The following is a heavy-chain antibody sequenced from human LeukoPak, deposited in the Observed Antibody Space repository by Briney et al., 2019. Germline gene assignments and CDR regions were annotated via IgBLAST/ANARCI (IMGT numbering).Heavy chain of an antibody. D-gene: IGHD4-17*01. CDR1: GYTFTSYY. CDR2: INPSGGST. V-gene: IGHV1-46*01. Sequence: ASVKVSCKASGYTFTSYYMHWVRQAPGKGLEWMGIINPSGGSTSYAQKFQGRVTMTRDTSTSTVYMELSSLRSEDTAVYYCATKTTVTTSRAEYFQHWGQGTLVTVSS. J-gene: IGHJ1*01. CDR3: ATKTTVTTSRAEYFQH.